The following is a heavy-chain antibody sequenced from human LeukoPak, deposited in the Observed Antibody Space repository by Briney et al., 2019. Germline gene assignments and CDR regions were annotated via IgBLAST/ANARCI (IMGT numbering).Heavy chain of an antibody. V-gene: IGHV1-18*04. CDR3: ARERIRWLDY. Sequence: GASVKVSCKASGFTFTGYYMHWVRQAPGQGLEWMGWIIAYNGNTNYAQKLQGRVTMTTDTSTSTAYMELRSLRSDDTAVYYCARERIRWLDYWGQGTLVTVSS. J-gene: IGHJ4*02. D-gene: IGHD4-23*01. CDR1: GFTFTGYY. CDR2: IIAYNGNT.